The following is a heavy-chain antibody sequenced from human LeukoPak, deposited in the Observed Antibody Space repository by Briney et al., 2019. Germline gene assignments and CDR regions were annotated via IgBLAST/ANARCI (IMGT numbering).Heavy chain of an antibody. CDR1: GYSFTSYW. D-gene: IGHD3-10*01. J-gene: IGHJ6*03. CDR3: ARLNQVAITMVRGVTGESYYYYYMDV. CDR2: IYPGDSDT. V-gene: IGHV5-51*01. Sequence: GESLKISCKGSGYSFTSYWIGWVRQMPGKGLEWMGVIYPGDSDTRYSPSFQGQVTISADKSISTAYLQWSSLKASDTAMYYCARLNQVAITMVRGVTGESYYYYYMDVWGKGTTVTVSS.